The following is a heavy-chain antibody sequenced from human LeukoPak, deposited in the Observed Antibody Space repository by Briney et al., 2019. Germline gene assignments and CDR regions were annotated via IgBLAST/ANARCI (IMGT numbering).Heavy chain of an antibody. CDR1: GFTFSSYG. J-gene: IGHJ4*02. D-gene: IGHD5-18*01. CDR2: ISGSGGNV. CDR3: ASPSTAMVTRLDY. V-gene: IGHV3-23*01. Sequence: GGSLRLSCAASGFTFSSYGMSWVRQAPGKGLEWVSSISGSGGNVYYAGSVRGRFTISRGNSKNTVYLQMNSLRAEDTAVYYCASPSTAMVTRLDYWGQGTLVTVSS.